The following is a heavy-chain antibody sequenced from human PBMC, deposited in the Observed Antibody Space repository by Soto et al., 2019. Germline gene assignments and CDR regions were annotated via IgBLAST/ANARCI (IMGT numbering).Heavy chain of an antibody. J-gene: IGHJ5*02. CDR2: ISADNGNT. D-gene: IGHD2-2*01. V-gene: IGHV1-18*04. CDR1: GYTFTNYG. Sequence: ASVKVSCKASGYTFTNYGISWVRQAPGQGLEWMGWISADNGNTNYAHKPQGRVTMTTDTSTSTAYMELRSLTSDDTAVYYCARVGDIVVVGPWFDPWGQGTLVTVSS. CDR3: ARVGDIVVVGPWFDP.